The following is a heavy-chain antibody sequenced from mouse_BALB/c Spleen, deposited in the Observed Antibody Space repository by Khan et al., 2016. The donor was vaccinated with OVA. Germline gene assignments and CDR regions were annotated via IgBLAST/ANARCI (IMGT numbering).Heavy chain of an antibody. J-gene: IGHJ3*01. Sequence: VQLQQSGAELVRPGALVKLSCKASGFNIKDYYMHWVKQRPEQGLEWIGWIDPENGETVYDPKFQGKASITANTSSNTAYMQLSSLTSKDAAVYYCTRSGYSAWFAYWGQGTPVTVSA. CDR1: GFNIKDYY. V-gene: IGHV14-1*02. CDR3: TRSGYSAWFAY. CDR2: IDPENGET.